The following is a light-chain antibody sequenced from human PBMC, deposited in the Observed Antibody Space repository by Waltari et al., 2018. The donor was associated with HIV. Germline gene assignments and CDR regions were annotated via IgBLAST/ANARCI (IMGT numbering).Light chain of an antibody. CDR2: RNT. Sequence: QSVLIQPPSVSGTPGQTVIISCSGGTSDIGTNYIYCYQQLPGSTPKLLIFRNTHRPSGFPDRFSGSKSGASASLAIGGLLSEYAGDYYRASWNDNLDGPVFGGGTKLTVL. V-gene: IGLV1-47*01. CDR1: TSDIGTNY. J-gene: IGLJ3*02. CDR3: ASWNDNLDGPV.